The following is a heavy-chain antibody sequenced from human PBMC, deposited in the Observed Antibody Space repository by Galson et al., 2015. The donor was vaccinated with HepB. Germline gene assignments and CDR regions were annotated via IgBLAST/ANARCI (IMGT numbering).Heavy chain of an antibody. V-gene: IGHV1-18*04. D-gene: IGHD2-15*01. CDR1: GYTFTSYG. J-gene: IGHJ6*02. Sequence: QSGAEVKKPGESLRISCKASGYTFTSYGISWVRQAPGQGLEWMGWISAYNGNTNYAQKLQGRVTMTTDTSTSTAYMELRSLRSDDTAVYYCAREDIVVVVAATGGLPGRYYYYGMDVWGQGTTVTVSS. CDR3: AREDIVVVVAATGGLPGRYYYYGMDV. CDR2: ISAYNGNT.